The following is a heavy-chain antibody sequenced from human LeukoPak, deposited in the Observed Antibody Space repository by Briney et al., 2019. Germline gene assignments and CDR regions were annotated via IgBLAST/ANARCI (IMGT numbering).Heavy chain of an antibody. V-gene: IGHV4-34*01. J-gene: IGHJ3*02. CDR1: GGSFSGYY. Sequence: SETLSLTCAVYGGSFSGYYWSWIRQPPGKGLEWIGEINHSGSTNYNPSLKSRVTISVDTSKNQFSLKLSSVTAADTAVYYCARDLVVTATSLSASAFDIWGQGTMVTVSS. CDR3: ARDLVVTATSLSASAFDI. CDR2: INHSGST. D-gene: IGHD2-21*02.